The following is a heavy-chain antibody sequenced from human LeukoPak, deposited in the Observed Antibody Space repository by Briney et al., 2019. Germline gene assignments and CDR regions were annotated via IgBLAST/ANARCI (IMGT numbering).Heavy chain of an antibody. V-gene: IGHV4-38-2*01. Sequence: AETLSLTCAVSGYSISSGYYWGWIRQPPGKGLEWIGSIYHSGSTYYNPSLKSRVTISVDTSKNQFSLKLSSVTAADTAVYYCARQGDYGDYGGDYWGQGTLVTVSS. CDR1: GYSISSGYY. CDR2: IYHSGST. D-gene: IGHD4-17*01. J-gene: IGHJ4*02. CDR3: ARQGDYGDYGGDY.